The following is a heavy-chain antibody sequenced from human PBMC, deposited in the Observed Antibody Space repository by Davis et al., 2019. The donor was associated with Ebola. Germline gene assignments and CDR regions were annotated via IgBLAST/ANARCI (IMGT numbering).Heavy chain of an antibody. Sequence: PSETLSLTCTVSGGSISSGGYSWSWIRQPPGKGLEWIGYIYHSGSTYYNPSLKSRVTISVDRSKNQFSLKLSSVTAADTAVYYCARDGWTEGSSWGNDGMDVWGQGTTVTVSS. J-gene: IGHJ6*02. CDR1: GGSISSGGYS. V-gene: IGHV4-30-2*01. D-gene: IGHD6-13*01. CDR2: IYHSGST. CDR3: ARDGWTEGSSWGNDGMDV.